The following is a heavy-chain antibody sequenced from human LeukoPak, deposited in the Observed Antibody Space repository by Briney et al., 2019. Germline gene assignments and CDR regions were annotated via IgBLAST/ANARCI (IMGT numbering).Heavy chain of an antibody. V-gene: IGHV1-46*01. CDR1: GYTFTSYY. J-gene: IGHJ4*02. Sequence: ASVKVSCKASGYTFTSYYMHWVRQAPGQGLEWMGIINPSGGSTSYAQKFQGRVTMTRDASTSTVYMELSSLRSEDTAVYYCARVGGSYRHGFDSWGQGTLVTVSS. CDR3: ARVGGSYRHGFDS. D-gene: IGHD1-26*01. CDR2: INPSGGST.